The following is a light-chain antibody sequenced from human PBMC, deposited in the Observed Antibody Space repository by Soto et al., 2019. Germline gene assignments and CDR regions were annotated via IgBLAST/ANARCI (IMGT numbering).Light chain of an antibody. J-gene: IGKJ1*01. CDR3: QQYRRWPWT. V-gene: IGKV1-5*03. CDR2: KAS. Sequence: DIQMTQSPATLSASVGDRVTITCRASQSISSWLAWYQQKPGKAPKLLIYKASSLASGVPSRFSGSGSGTEFTLTISRLESEDFAVYYCQQYRRWPWTFGHGTKVDIK. CDR1: QSISSW.